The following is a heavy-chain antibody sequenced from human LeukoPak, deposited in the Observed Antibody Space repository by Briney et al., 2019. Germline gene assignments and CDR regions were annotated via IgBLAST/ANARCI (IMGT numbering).Heavy chain of an antibody. CDR1: GYTFTGYY. CDR3: ARAGIAAAGAADY. Sequence: ASVKVSCKASGYTFTGYYMHWVRQAPGQGLEWMGRINPNSGGTNYAQKFRGRVTMTRDTSISTAYMELSRLRSDDTAVYHRARAGIAAAGAADYWGQGTLVTVSS. V-gene: IGHV1-2*06. D-gene: IGHD6-13*01. CDR2: INPNSGGT. J-gene: IGHJ4*02.